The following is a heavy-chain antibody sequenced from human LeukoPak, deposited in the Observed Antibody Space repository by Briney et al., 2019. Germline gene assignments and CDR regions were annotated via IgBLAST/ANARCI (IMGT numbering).Heavy chain of an antibody. J-gene: IGHJ4*02. Sequence: SETLSLTCTVSGGSISTYYWSWIRQPPGKGLECLGFIFHTGTTNYNPSLKSRVTISVDTSKNQFSLKLSSVTAADTAIYYCARTYCGTNACPFDHWGQGNLVTVSS. CDR1: GGSISTYY. V-gene: IGHV4-59*08. CDR3: ARTYCGTNACPFDH. CDR2: IFHTGTT. D-gene: IGHD2-21*01.